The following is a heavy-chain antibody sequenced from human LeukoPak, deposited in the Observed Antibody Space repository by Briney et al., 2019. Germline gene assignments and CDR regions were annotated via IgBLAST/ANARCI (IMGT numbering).Heavy chain of an antibody. V-gene: IGHV3-21*01. J-gene: IGHJ4*02. Sequence: GGSLRLSCAASGFTFSSYSMNWVRQAPGKGLEWVSSISSSSSYIYYADSVKGRFTISRDNAKNSLYLQMNSLRAEDTAVYYCAREDIVATIDYWGQGTLVTVSS. CDR3: AREDIVATIDY. CDR1: GFTFSSYS. CDR2: ISSSSSYI. D-gene: IGHD5-12*01.